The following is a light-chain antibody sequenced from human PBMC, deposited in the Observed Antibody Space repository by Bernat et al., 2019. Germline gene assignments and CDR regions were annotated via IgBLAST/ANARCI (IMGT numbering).Light chain of an antibody. CDR1: QSVSTGY. J-gene: IGKJ4*01. CDR2: GAS. V-gene: IGKV3-20*01. Sequence: EIVLTQSPGTLSLSPGERATLSCRASQSVSTGYLAWDQQKPGQPPRLLIYGASSSATGIPDRFSASRSGTDFTFTRSRLEPEDFAVYYCQKYTTSPPEFTFGGGTKVEIK. CDR3: QKYTTSPPEFT.